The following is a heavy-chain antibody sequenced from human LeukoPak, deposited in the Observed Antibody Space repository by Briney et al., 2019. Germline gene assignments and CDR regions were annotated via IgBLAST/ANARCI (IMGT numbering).Heavy chain of an antibody. CDR2: VNPSGVST. Sequence: ASVKVSCKASGYTFTNYYIHWVRQAPGQGLEWMGIVNPSGVSTGSAQKFQGRVTMTRDMSTSTVYMELSSLRSEDSAVYYCARDSQYSISSGFFDYWGQGTLVTVSS. CDR3: ARDSQYSISSGFFDY. D-gene: IGHD6-6*01. CDR1: GYTFTNYY. V-gene: IGHV1-46*01. J-gene: IGHJ4*02.